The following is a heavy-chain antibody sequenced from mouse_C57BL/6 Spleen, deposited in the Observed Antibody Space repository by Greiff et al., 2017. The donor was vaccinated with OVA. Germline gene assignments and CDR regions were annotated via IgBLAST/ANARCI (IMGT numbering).Heavy chain of an antibody. CDR1: GYTFTSYW. J-gene: IGHJ1*03. CDR3: ARVFYYDYDAHWYFDV. V-gene: IGHV1-61*01. CDR2: IYPSDSET. D-gene: IGHD2-4*01. Sequence: QVQLKQPGAELVRPGSSVKLSCKASGYTFTSYWMDWVKQRPGQGLEWIGNIYPSDSETHYNQKFKDKATLTVDKSSSTAYMQLSSLTSEDSAVYYCARVFYYDYDAHWYFDVWDTGTTVTVSS.